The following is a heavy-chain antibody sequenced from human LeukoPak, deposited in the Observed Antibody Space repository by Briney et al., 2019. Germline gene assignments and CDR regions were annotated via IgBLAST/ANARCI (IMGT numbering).Heavy chain of an antibody. V-gene: IGHV3-33*01. CDR2: IWYDGSNK. CDR1: GFTFSSYG. Sequence: GGSLRLSCAASGFTFSSYGMHWVRPAPGKGLEWVAVIWYDGSNKYYADSVKGRFTISRDNSKNTLYLQMNSLRAEDTAVYYCAREGIAAFDYWGQGTLVTVSS. D-gene: IGHD6-13*01. J-gene: IGHJ4*02. CDR3: AREGIAAFDY.